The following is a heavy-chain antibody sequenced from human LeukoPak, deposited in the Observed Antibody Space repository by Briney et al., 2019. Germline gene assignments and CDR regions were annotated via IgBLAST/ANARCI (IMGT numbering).Heavy chain of an antibody. CDR3: ARVPGYSSGWFPRAEYFQH. D-gene: IGHD6-19*01. Sequence: ASVKVSCKASGYTFTSYDINWVRQAAGQGLEWMGWMNPNSGNTGYAQKFQGRVTMTRNTSIRTAYMELSSLRSEDTAVYYCARVPGYSSGWFPRAEYFQHWGQGTLVTVSS. V-gene: IGHV1-8*01. J-gene: IGHJ1*01. CDR2: MNPNSGNT. CDR1: GYTFTSYD.